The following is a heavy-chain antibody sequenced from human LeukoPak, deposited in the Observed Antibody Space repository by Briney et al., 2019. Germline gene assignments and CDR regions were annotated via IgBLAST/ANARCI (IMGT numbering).Heavy chain of an antibody. D-gene: IGHD1-14*01. CDR1: GFIFSGSS. J-gene: IGHJ4*02. CDR2: IRFDATNE. CDR3: AKEQYPGYFDF. V-gene: IGHV3-30*02. Sequence: GGSLRLSCAASGFIFSGSSMHWVRQAPGKGLKWVCFIRFDATNEYYADSVKGRFTISRDNSNNTLYLQLNNVRTEDTATYFCAKEQYPGYFDFWGQGTLVTVSA.